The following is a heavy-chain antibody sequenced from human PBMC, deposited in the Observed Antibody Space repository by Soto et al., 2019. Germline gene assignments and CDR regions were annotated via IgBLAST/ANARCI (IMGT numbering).Heavy chain of an antibody. J-gene: IGHJ2*01. D-gene: IGHD3-10*01. CDR2: IYYSGST. Sequence: ETLSLTCTVSGGSISSSSYYWRWIREPSGKGLEWIGSIYYSGSTYYNPSLKSRVTISVDTSKNQFSLKLSSVTAADTAVYYCASRIWSGESYWYFDLWGRGTLVTVSS. V-gene: IGHV4-39*01. CDR1: GGSISSSSYY. CDR3: ASRIWSGESYWYFDL.